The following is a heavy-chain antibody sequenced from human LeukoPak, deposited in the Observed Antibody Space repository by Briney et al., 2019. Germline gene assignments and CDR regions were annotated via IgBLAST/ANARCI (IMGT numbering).Heavy chain of an antibody. J-gene: IGHJ5*02. CDR2: IIPIFGTA. Sequence: ASVKVSCKASGGTFSSYAISWVRQAPGQGLEWMGRIIPIFGTANYAQKFQGIVTITTDESTSTAYMELSSLRSEDTAVYYCARFDSFGGSFEPWGQGTLVTVSS. CDR3: ARFDSFGGSFEP. D-gene: IGHD3-16*01. V-gene: IGHV1-69*05. CDR1: GGTFSSYA.